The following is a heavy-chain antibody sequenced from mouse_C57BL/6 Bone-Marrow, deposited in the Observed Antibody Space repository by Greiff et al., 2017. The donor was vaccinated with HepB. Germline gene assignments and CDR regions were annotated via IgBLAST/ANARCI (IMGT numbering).Heavy chain of an antibody. CDR1: GYTFTDYY. Sequence: QVQLQQSGAELVRPGASVKLSCKASGYTFTDYYINWVKQRPGQGLEWIARIYPGSGNTYYNEKFKGKATLTAEKSSSTAYMQLSSLTSEDSAVYFCALYDGYSYAMDYWGQGTSVTVSS. D-gene: IGHD2-3*01. CDR3: ALYDGYSYAMDY. J-gene: IGHJ4*01. CDR2: IYPGSGNT. V-gene: IGHV1-76*01.